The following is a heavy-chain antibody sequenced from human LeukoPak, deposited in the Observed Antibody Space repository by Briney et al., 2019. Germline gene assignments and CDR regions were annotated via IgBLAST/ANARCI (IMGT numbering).Heavy chain of an antibody. CDR2: IYSGGST. V-gene: IGHV3-53*01. D-gene: IGHD3-3*01. CDR3: ARLGYYDFWSGYMDV. CDR1: GLTVSSNY. Sequence: GGSLRLSCAASGLTVSSNYMSWVRQAPGKGLECVSVIYSGGSTYYADSVKGRFTISRDNSGNTLYLQMNSLRAEDTAVYYCARLGYYDFWSGYMDVWGKGTTVTVSS. J-gene: IGHJ6*03.